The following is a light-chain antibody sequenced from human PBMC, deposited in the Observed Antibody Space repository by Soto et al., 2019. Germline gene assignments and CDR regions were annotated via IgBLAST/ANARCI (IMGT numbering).Light chain of an antibody. J-gene: IGLJ1*01. CDR1: SSDLGSYDF. V-gene: IGLV2-14*01. CDR3: SSYTSSSTFV. Sequence: QSVLTQPASVSGSPGQSITISCTGTSSDLGSYDFVSWYQQYPGKAPQLIIYEASYRPSGASNRFSGSKSGNTASLTISGLQADDEADYYCSSYTSSSTFVFGTGTKVTVL. CDR2: EAS.